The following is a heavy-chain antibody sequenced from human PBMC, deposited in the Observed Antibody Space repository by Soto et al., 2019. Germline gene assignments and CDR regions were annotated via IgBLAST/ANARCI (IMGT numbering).Heavy chain of an antibody. D-gene: IGHD3-22*01. V-gene: IGHV3-23*01. CDR2: ISAGGGST. Sequence: EVQLLESGGGLVQPGGSLRLSCAASGFTFSSYAMTWVRQAPGKGLEWCSAISAGGGSTYYADSVKGWFIISRDNSKNTLHLQINSLRAEDTALYYCAKDPPSYYDNGGYYILNMEVWGQGTTVTVSS. J-gene: IGHJ6*02. CDR3: AKDPPSYYDNGGYYILNMEV. CDR1: GFTFSSYA.